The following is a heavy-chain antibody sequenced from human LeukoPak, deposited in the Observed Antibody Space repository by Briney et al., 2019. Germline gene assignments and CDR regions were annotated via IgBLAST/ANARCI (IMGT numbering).Heavy chain of an antibody. D-gene: IGHD1-26*01. V-gene: IGHV3-7*01. CDR2: IKQDGSEK. CDR1: GFTFSSYW. J-gene: IGHJ4*02. CDR3: ARDSPFPTMGAGGPGY. Sequence: PGGSLRLSCAASGFTFSSYWMSWVRQAPGKGLEWVACIKQDGSEKYYLDSVKGRFTISRDDGKNSLYLQMDSLRAEDTAVYFCARDSPFPTMGAGGPGYWGQGTLVTVSS.